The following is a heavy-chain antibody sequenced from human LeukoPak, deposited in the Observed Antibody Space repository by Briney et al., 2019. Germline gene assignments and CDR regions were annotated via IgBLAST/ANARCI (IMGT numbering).Heavy chain of an antibody. CDR2: ISSSSSTI. D-gene: IGHD4-11*01. V-gene: IGHV3-48*01. Sequence: GGSLRLSCAASGFTFSSYSMNWVRQAPGKGLEWVSYISSSSSTIYYADSVKGRFTISRDNSKNTLYVQMNSLRAEDTTVYYCARGSDYSHFDYWGQGTLVTVSS. J-gene: IGHJ4*02. CDR1: GFTFSSYS. CDR3: ARGSDYSHFDY.